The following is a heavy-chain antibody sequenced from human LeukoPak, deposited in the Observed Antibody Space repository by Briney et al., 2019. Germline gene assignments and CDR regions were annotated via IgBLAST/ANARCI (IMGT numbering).Heavy chain of an antibody. Sequence: GGSLRISCAASGFTFSSYEMNWVRQAPGKGLEWVSYISSSGSTIYYADSVKGRLTISRDNAKSSLYLQMNSLRAEDTAVYYCAELGITMIGGVWGKGTTVTISS. CDR3: AELGITMIGGV. J-gene: IGHJ6*04. D-gene: IGHD3-10*02. V-gene: IGHV3-48*03. CDR1: GFTFSSYE. CDR2: ISSSGSTI.